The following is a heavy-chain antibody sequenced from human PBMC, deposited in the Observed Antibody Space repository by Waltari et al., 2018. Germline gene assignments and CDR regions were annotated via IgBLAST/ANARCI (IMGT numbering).Heavy chain of an antibody. CDR1: GFTFSAFS. Sequence: EVQLVESGGGLVQPGGSLRLSCAASGFTFSAFSMNWVRQAPGKGLEWVSYIFSTCSTISYADSVKGRFTISRDNAQNSLYLQMNSLRADDTAVYYCARGYRKAFDIWGQGTMVTVSS. CDR3: ARGYRKAFDI. D-gene: IGHD5-12*01. V-gene: IGHV3-48*04. J-gene: IGHJ3*02. CDR2: IFSTCSTI.